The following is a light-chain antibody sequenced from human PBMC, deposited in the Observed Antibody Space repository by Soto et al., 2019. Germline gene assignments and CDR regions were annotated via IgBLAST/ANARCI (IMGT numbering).Light chain of an antibody. V-gene: IGKV3-15*01. CDR3: QQHNNWPPYT. Sequence: EIVMTQSPATLSVSPWERATLSCRASQSVSSNLAWYQQKPGQATRLLIYGASTRDNGVPARFSGSGSGTEFTLTISSLQSEDSAVYYCQQHNNWPPYTFGQGTKLEIK. J-gene: IGKJ2*01. CDR1: QSVSSN. CDR2: GAS.